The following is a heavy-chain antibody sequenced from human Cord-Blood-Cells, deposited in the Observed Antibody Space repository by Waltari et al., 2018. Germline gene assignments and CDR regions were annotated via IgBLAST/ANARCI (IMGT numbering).Heavy chain of an antibody. CDR1: GGSIRSGDYY. Sequence: QVQLQESGPGLVKPSQTLSLTCTVSGGSIRSGDYYWSWIPPPPGKGLEWIGYIYYSGSTYYNPSLKSRVTISVDTSKNQFSLKLSSVTAADTAVYYCARASGMGQLGNNWFDPWGQGTLVTVSS. V-gene: IGHV4-30-4*08. CDR3: ARASGMGQLGNNWFDP. D-gene: IGHD6-6*01. CDR2: IYYSGST. J-gene: IGHJ5*02.